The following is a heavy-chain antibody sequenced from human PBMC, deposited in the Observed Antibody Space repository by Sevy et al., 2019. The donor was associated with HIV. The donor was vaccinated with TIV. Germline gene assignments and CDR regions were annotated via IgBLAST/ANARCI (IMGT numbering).Heavy chain of an antibody. D-gene: IGHD2-21*01. CDR2: IKQGGNEQ. Sequence: GGSLRLSCAASAFSLSNYYMTWVRQAPGKGLEWVANIKQGGNEQFYLESVKGRFTISRDDSKNLVYLQMTSLRAEDTAVYYCAREGVIYDDDGRDFDDAFDIWGHGTMVTVSS. CDR1: AFSLSNYY. J-gene: IGHJ3*02. V-gene: IGHV3-7*01. CDR3: AREGVIYDDDGRDFDDAFDI.